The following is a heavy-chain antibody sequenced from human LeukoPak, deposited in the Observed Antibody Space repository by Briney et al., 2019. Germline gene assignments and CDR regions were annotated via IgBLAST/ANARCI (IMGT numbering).Heavy chain of an antibody. J-gene: IGHJ4*02. CDR2: IIPIFGTA. CDR3: ARQGHGGYSYGGEFDY. V-gene: IGHV1-69*05. CDR1: GGTFSRYA. Sequence: ASVKVSCKASGGTFSRYAISWVRQAPGQGLEWMGGIIPIFGTANYAQKFQGRVTITTDESTSTAYMELSSLRSEDTAVYYCARQGHGGYSYGGEFDYWGQGTLVTVSS. D-gene: IGHD5-18*01.